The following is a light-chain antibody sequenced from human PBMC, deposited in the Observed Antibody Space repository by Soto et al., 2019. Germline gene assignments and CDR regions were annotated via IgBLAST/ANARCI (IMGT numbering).Light chain of an antibody. V-gene: IGKV1-5*03. CDR3: QQHNNYIPT. CDR1: QSVGRW. J-gene: IGKJ1*01. CDR2: EAS. Sequence: DIQMTQSPSTLSASVGDRVTMTCRASQSVGRWLAWYQQKPGKAPKLLIYEASTLENGVPSRFSGSGSGTEFTLAISRLQPDDFATYFCQQHNNYIPTFGQGTKVEIK.